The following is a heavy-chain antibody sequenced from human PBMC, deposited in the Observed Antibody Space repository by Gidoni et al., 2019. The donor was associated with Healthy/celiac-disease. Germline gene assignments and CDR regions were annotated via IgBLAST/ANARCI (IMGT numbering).Heavy chain of an antibody. Sequence: QVQLVQSGAEVKKPGASVKVSCMASGYTFTSYFMHWGRQAPGQGLAWMGIINPSGGSTSYAQKFQGRVTMTRDTSTSTVYMELSSLRSEDTAVYYCARAEKDDGYNRFNYWGQGTLVTVSS. J-gene: IGHJ4*02. CDR1: GYTFTSYF. D-gene: IGHD5-12*01. V-gene: IGHV1-46*01. CDR3: ARAEKDDGYNRFNY. CDR2: INPSGGST.